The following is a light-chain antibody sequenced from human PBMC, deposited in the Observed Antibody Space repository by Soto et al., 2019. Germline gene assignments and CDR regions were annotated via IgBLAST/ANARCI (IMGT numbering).Light chain of an antibody. CDR3: QQYGSAPPT. CDR2: GAS. V-gene: IGKV3-20*01. Sequence: EIVLTQSPGPMSVSPGERATLSCMASQSVSSNYLAWYQQRPGQGPRLLIYGASSRATGTPDRFSGSGSGTDFTLTINRLEPEDFALYYCQQYGSAPPTCGLGTK. CDR1: QSVSSNY. J-gene: IGKJ1*01.